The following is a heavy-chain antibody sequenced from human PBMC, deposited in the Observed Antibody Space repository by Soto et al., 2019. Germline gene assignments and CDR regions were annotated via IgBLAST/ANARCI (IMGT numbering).Heavy chain of an antibody. CDR3: ARDEGPAAAYYYSMDV. J-gene: IGHJ6*03. V-gene: IGHV3-7*01. CDR2: IKQDGSEK. Sequence: EVQLVESGGGLVQPGGSLRLSCAASGFTFSSYWMSWVRQAPGKGLEWVANIKQDGSEKYYVDSVKGRFTISRDNAKNSLYLQMNSLRAEDTAVYYCARDEGPAAAYYYSMDVWGKGTAVTVSS. CDR1: GFTFSSYW. D-gene: IGHD2-15*01.